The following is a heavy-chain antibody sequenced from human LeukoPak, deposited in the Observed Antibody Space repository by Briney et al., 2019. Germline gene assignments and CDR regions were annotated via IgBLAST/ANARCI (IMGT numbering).Heavy chain of an antibody. CDR2: INSDGSST. Sequence: GGSLRLSCAASGFTFSSYWMHWVRQAPGKGLVWVSRINSDGSSTSYADSVKGRFTISRETAKNSLYLQMNSLRAEDTAVYYCASRTSWYYGLDVWGQGTTVTVSS. V-gene: IGHV3-74*01. D-gene: IGHD1-1*01. CDR1: GFTFSSYW. J-gene: IGHJ6*02. CDR3: ASRTSWYYGLDV.